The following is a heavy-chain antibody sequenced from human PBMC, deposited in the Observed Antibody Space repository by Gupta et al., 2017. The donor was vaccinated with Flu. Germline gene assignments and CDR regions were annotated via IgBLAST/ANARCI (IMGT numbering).Heavy chain of an antibody. V-gene: IGHV3-11*01. Sequence: QVQLVESGGGLVKPGGSLRLSCAPSGFSFSDYYMSWIRQAPGKGLEWISHISSSGNNIYYADSVKGRFTVSRDNSKNSLFLQMNSLRAEDTAVDYWARVFSGLRVVTGMGGMDVWGKGTTVIVSS. J-gene: IGHJ6*04. D-gene: IGHD2-21*02. CDR2: ISSSGNNI. CDR1: GFSFSDYY. CDR3: ARVFSGLRVVTGMGGMDV.